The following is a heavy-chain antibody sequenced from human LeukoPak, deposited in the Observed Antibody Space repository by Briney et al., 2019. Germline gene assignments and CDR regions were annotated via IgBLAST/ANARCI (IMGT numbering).Heavy chain of an antibody. V-gene: IGHV4-39*07. D-gene: IGHD5-12*01. CDR2: IYYSGST. J-gene: IGHJ6*02. CDR3: ARDLPYSGYDYGYYYGMDV. CDR1: GGSISSSSYY. Sequence: SETLSLTCTVSGGSISSSSYYWGWIRQPPGKGLEWIGSIYYSGSTYYNPSLKSRVTISVDTSKNQFSLKLSSVTAADTAVYYCARDLPYSGYDYGYYYGMDVWGQGTTVTVSS.